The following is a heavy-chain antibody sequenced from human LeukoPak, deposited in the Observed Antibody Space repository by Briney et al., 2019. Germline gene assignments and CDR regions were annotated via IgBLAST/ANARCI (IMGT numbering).Heavy chain of an antibody. Sequence: NPGASLRLSCAASGFTFSSYSMNWVRPAPGKGLEWVSSISSSSSYIYYADSVKGRFTISRDNAKNSLYLQMNSLRAEDTAVYYCARDLNTYYYDSSGYRSGYWGQGTLVTVSS. CDR1: GFTFSSYS. D-gene: IGHD3-22*01. V-gene: IGHV3-21*01. CDR2: ISSSSSYI. CDR3: ARDLNTYYYDSSGYRSGY. J-gene: IGHJ4*02.